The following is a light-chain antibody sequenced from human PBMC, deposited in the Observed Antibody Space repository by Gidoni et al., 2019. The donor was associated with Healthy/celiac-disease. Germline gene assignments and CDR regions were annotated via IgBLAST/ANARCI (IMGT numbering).Light chain of an antibody. Sequence: EIVLTQSPGTLSLSPGERATLSCRASQSVSSSYLAWYQQKPGQAPRLLIYGASSRATGILDRFSGSGSGTDFTLTISRLEPEDFAVYYCQQYGSSPWKFXQXTKVEIK. CDR3: QQYGSSPWK. J-gene: IGKJ1*01. CDR2: GAS. CDR1: QSVSSSY. V-gene: IGKV3-20*01.